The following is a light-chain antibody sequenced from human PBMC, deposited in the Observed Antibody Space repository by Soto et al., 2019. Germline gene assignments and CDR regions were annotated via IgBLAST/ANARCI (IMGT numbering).Light chain of an antibody. CDR3: QQCNNWPPIT. CDR2: DIS. V-gene: IGKV3-11*01. CDR1: QSVSKC. J-gene: IGKJ5*01. Sequence: EIVLTQSPATLSLSPGERATLSCRASQSVSKCLAWYQQKPGQAPRLLIYDISSRAPGIPARFSGSVSGTDFTLTISSLEPEECAVYYCQQCNNWPPITFGQGTRLEIK.